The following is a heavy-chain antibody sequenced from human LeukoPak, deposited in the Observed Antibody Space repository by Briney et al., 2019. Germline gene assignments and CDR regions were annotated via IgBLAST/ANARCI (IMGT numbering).Heavy chain of an antibody. CDR1: GYSISSTYY. CDR3: ARPPGIAAAWFDP. V-gene: IGHV4-38-2*02. CDR2: IYHSGST. Sequence: SETLSLTCTVSGYSISSTYYWGWIRQPPGKGLEWIGSIYHSGSTYYNPSLKSRVTISVDTSKDHLSLKLSSVTATDTAVYYCARPPGIAAAWFDPWGQGTLVSVSS. J-gene: IGHJ5*02. D-gene: IGHD6-13*01.